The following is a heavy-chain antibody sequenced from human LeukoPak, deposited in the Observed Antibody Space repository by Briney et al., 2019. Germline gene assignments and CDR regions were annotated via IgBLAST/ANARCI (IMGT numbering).Heavy chain of an antibody. J-gene: IGHJ5*02. D-gene: IGHD2-15*01. CDR3: ARSTYCSGGSCSHNWFDP. CDR1: GGSISSSSYY. CDR2: IYYSGST. Sequence: SETLSLTCTVSGGSISSSSYYWGWIRQPPGKGLEWIGSIYYSGSTYYNPSLKSRVTISVDTSKNQFSLKLSSVTAVDTAVYYCARSTYCSGGSCSHNWFDPWGQGTLVTVSS. V-gene: IGHV4-39*07.